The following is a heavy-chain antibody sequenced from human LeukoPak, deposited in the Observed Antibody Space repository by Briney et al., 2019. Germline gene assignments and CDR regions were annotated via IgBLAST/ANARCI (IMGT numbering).Heavy chain of an antibody. D-gene: IGHD2-15*01. CDR2: IYYSGST. V-gene: IGHV4-59*12. CDR3: ARARRGVVVVAAYFDY. J-gene: IGHJ4*02. CDR1: GGSISSYY. Sequence: SETLSLTCTVSGGSISSYYWSWIRQPPGKGLEWIGYIYYSGSTIYNPSLKSRVTISVDTSKNQFSLKLSSVTAADTAVYYCARARRGVVVVAAYFDYWGQGTLVTVSS.